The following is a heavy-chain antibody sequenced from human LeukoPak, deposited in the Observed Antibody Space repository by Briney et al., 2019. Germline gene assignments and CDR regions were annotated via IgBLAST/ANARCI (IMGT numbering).Heavy chain of an antibody. V-gene: IGHV3-21*01. CDR2: ISSSSSYI. CDR3: ARDGWSEIAGGY. Sequence: GGSLRLSCAASGFTFSSYSMNWVRQAPGKGLEWVSSISSSSSYIYYADSVKGRFTISRDNAKNSLYLQMNSLRAEDTAVYYCARDGWSEIAGGYWGRGTLVTVSS. CDR1: GFTFSSYS. D-gene: IGHD6-19*01. J-gene: IGHJ4*02.